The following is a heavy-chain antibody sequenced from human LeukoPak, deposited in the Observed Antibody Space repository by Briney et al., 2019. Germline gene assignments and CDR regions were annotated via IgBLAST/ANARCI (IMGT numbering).Heavy chain of an antibody. CDR3: ATGTITTYNS. Sequence: ASVKVSSKASGYIFTVYYIHWVRQAPGQGLESMGWVNPNSGDTSYAQNFQGRVTITRDTSINTAYMELSRLRSDDTAVYYCATGTITTYNSRGQGTLGTVS. D-gene: IGHD4-11*01. CDR1: GYIFTVYY. V-gene: IGHV1-2*02. J-gene: IGHJ5*01. CDR2: VNPNSGDT.